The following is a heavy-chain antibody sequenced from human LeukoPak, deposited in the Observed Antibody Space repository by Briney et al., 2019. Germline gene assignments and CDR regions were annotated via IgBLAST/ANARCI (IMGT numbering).Heavy chain of an antibody. D-gene: IGHD3-10*01. CDR3: ARDFGAYYGSGSFKAINHYFDY. CDR1: GFTFDDYA. V-gene: IGHV3-9*01. J-gene: IGHJ4*02. CDR2: ISWNSGSI. Sequence: PGGSLRLSCAAPGFTFDDYAMHWVRQAPGKGLEWVSGISWNSGSIDYADSVKGRFTISRDNAKNSLYLQMNSLRAEDTAVYYCARDFGAYYGSGSFKAINHYFDYWGQGTLVTVSS.